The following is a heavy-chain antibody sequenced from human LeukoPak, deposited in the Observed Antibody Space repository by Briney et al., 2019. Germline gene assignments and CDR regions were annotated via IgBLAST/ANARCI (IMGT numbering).Heavy chain of an antibody. Sequence: GGSLRLSCASSGFAFERHTKHWVRQVSGKGLEWVSLISWGGGRTVYADFVKGRFAISRDNSKNSLYLQMNSLTTEDTAFYYCAKETQFYYDTGASYYFDHWGQGALVTVSS. CDR1: GFAFERHT. D-gene: IGHD3-22*01. CDR3: AKETQFYYDTGASYYFDH. V-gene: IGHV3-43*01. CDR2: ISWGGGRT. J-gene: IGHJ4*02.